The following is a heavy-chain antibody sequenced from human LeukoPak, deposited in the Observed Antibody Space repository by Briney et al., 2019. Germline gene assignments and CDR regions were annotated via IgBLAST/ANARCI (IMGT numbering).Heavy chain of an antibody. Sequence: SQTLSLTCTVSGGSISSGGYYWSWIRQHPGKGLEWIGYIYYSGSTYYNPTLKSRVTISVDTSKNQFSLKLSSVTAADTAVYYCARVVSPGAFDIWGQGTMVTVSS. J-gene: IGHJ3*02. D-gene: IGHD2/OR15-2a*01. CDR1: GGSISSGGYY. CDR2: IYYSGST. CDR3: ARVVSPGAFDI. V-gene: IGHV4-31*03.